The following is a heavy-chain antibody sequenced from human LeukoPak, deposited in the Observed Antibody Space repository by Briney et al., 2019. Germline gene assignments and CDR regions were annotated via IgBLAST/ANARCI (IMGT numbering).Heavy chain of an antibody. Sequence: SETLSLTCNVSGGSISSYYWSWIRQPPGKGLEWIGYIYYSGSTNYNPSVKSRVTISLDTSKNRFSLKLSSVTAADTALYYCARGQWLVPGYFDSWGQGTLVTVSS. D-gene: IGHD6-19*01. CDR2: IYYSGST. V-gene: IGHV4-59*01. CDR3: ARGQWLVPGYFDS. CDR1: GGSISSYY. J-gene: IGHJ4*02.